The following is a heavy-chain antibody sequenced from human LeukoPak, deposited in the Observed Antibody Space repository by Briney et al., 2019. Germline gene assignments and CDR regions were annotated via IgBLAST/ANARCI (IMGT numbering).Heavy chain of an antibody. D-gene: IGHD5-18*01. CDR1: GYTFTSYD. V-gene: IGHV1-8*03. J-gene: IGHJ6*03. Sequence: GASVKVSCKASGYTFTSYDINWVRQATGQGLEWMGWMNPNSGNTGYAQKFQGRVTITRNTSISTAYMELSSLRSEDTAVYYCARGSADTAMVFVHYYYMDVWGKGTTVTVSS. CDR2: MNPNSGNT. CDR3: ARGSADTAMVFVHYYYMDV.